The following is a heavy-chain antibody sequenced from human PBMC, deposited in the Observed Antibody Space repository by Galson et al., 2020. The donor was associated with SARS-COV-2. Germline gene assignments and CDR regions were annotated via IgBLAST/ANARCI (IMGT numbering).Heavy chain of an antibody. CDR2: IYDGANT. D-gene: IGHD1-26*01. V-gene: IGHV4-30-2*01. CDR1: GGSVSGGAFS. Sequence: PSETLSLTCAVSGGSVSGGAFSWSWFRQPPGKGLEWIGYIYDGANTYYNPSLKSRVSISVDRSKNQFSLNLSSVTAADTAVYYCARGQQTELLTPFDFWGQGTLVTVSS. CDR3: ARGQQTELLTPFDF. J-gene: IGHJ4*02.